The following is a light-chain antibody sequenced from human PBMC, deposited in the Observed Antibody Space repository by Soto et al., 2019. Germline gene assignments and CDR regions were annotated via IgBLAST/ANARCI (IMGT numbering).Light chain of an antibody. CDR3: QQYNTLPRT. CDR1: QSVSNN. CDR2: GAS. Sequence: EIVMTQSPATLSVSPGERATLSCRASQSVSNNLAWYQKKPGQAPRLLIYGASTRATGIPARFSGSGSGTEFTLTVSSLQSEDFAVYYCQQYNTLPRTFGQGTKVEIK. V-gene: IGKV3-15*01. J-gene: IGKJ1*01.